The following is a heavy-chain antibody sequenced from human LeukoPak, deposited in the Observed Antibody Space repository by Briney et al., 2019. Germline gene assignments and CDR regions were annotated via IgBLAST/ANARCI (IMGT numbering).Heavy chain of an antibody. D-gene: IGHD6-13*01. CDR3: AREAGAAGASGFDD. J-gene: IGHJ4*02. V-gene: IGHV1-46*01. Sequence: ASVKVSCKASGYTLNMHWVRQAPGQGLEWMGIITPSGDSTSYAQKFQGRVTMTRDTSTSTVYMELSNLRSEDTAVYYCAREAGAAGASGFDDWGRGSLVTVSS. CDR1: GYTLN. CDR2: ITPSGDST.